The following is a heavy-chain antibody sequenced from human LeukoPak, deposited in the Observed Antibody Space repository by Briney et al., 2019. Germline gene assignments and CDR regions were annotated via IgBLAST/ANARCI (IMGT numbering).Heavy chain of an antibody. CDR3: ATLAYCGGDCLRVFDY. CDR2: INPNSGGT. Sequence: ASVKVSCKASGYTFTGYYMHWVRQAPGQGLEWMGWINPNSGGTNYAQKFQGRVTMTRDTSISTVYMELSRLRSDDTAVYYCATLAYCGGDCLRVFDYWGQGTLVTVSS. CDR1: GYTFTGYY. V-gene: IGHV1-2*02. J-gene: IGHJ4*02. D-gene: IGHD2-21*02.